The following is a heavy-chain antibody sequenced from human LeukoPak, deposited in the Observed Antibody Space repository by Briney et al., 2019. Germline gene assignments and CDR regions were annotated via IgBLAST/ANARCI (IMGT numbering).Heavy chain of an antibody. J-gene: IGHJ3*02. D-gene: IGHD2-21*02. CDR3: AREQPTGAVESANDAFDI. Sequence: ASVKVSCKASGYTFTSYAMNWVRQAPGQGLEWMGWINTNTGNPTYAQGFTGRFVFSLDTSVSTAYLQISSLKAEDTAVYYCAREQPTGAVESANDAFDIWGQGTMVTVSS. CDR2: INTNTGNP. V-gene: IGHV7-4-1*02. CDR1: GYTFTSYA.